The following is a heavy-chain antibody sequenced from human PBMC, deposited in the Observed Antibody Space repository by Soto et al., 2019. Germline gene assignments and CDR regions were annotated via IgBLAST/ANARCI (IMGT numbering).Heavy chain of an antibody. CDR1: GFSFSSYG. CDR2: ISATGLST. J-gene: IGHJ4*02. CDR3: AKERFRGSVAGMGTSDY. D-gene: IGHD6-19*01. Sequence: EVQLLQSGGGLVQPGGSRRLSCAASGFSFSSYGMSWVRQAPGKGLEWVSFISATGLSTYYADSVKGRFTISRDNYKNTVSLQLNSLRGEDTAVYYCAKERFRGSVAGMGTSDYWGQGTLVSVSS. V-gene: IGHV3-23*01.